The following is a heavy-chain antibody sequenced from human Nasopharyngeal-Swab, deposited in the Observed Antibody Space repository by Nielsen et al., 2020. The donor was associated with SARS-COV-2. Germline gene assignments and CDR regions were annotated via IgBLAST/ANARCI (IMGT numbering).Heavy chain of an antibody. D-gene: IGHD1-26*01. CDR3: VRVKPVSGSNYDAIDI. CDR1: GSTFSASS. V-gene: IGHV3-73*01. J-gene: IGHJ3*02. Sequence: GGPLRLSCAASGSTFSASSFTWARQPPGKGLEWIGRIRSKVNDYATPSRVSVRGRSPYSRDDSKNTAYLQVNSLNTEDTAVYYCVRVKPVSGSNYDAIDIWGQGRMVTVSS. CDR2: IRSKVNDYAT.